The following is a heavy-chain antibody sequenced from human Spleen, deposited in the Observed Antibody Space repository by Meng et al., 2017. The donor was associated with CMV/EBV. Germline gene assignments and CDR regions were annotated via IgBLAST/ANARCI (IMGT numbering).Heavy chain of an antibody. V-gene: IGHV1-18*04. CDR3: ARGTGIFDY. D-gene: IGHD7-27*01. CDR1: GYTFTSHG. CDR2: ISPSIGST. Sequence: VSCRASGYTFTSHGITWVRQAPGLGLEWMGWISPSIGSTNYAQKLEGRVTMTTDRSTTTAYLELRSLRYDDTAVYFCARGTGIFDYWGQGALVTVSS. J-gene: IGHJ4*02.